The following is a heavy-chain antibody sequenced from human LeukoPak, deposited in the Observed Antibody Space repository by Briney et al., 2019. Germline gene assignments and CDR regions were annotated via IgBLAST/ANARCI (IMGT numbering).Heavy chain of an antibody. Sequence: GGSLRLSCAASGFTVSSNYMSWVRQAPGKGLEWVSVIYSGGSTYYADSVKGRFTISRDNSKNTLYLQMNSLRAEDTAVYYCARDFQAAASNWFDPWGQGTLVTVSS. V-gene: IGHV3-53*01. CDR2: IYSGGST. J-gene: IGHJ5*02. D-gene: IGHD6-13*01. CDR3: ARDFQAAASNWFDP. CDR1: GFTVSSNY.